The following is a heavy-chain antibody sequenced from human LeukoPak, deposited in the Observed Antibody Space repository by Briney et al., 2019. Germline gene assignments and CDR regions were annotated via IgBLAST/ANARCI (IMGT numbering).Heavy chain of an antibody. D-gene: IGHD2-2*01. CDR1: GXTFTGYY. J-gene: IGHJ4*02. CDR2: IKPNSGAT. Sequence: GAXVKVSCKAAGXTFTGYYIHWVREAPGQGGEGRGGIKPNSGATSFAQKFHGRVTMTRDTSSSTAYMELSTLSSDDTAVYYCARGSSNTNGKFPNDYWGQGTLVTLSS. V-gene: IGHV1-2*02. CDR3: ARGSSNTNGKFPNDY.